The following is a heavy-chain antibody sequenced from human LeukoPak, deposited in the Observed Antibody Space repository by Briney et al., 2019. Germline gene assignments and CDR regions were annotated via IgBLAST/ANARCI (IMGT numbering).Heavy chain of an antibody. CDR1: GFTFSSYS. D-gene: IGHD4-23*01. CDR3: AGGGGGLT. J-gene: IGHJ5*02. CDR2: IKSDGNSI. V-gene: IGHV3-74*01. Sequence: GGSLRLSCVASGFTFSSYSMYWVRPAPGKGLVWVSRIKSDGNSIIYADYVRGRFTISRDNGKSTLYLQRSSLGFKDMAVYYGAGGGGGLTLGQGTLGTVSS.